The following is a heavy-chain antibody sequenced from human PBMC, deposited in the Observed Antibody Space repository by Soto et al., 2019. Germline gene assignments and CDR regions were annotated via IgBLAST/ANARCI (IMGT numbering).Heavy chain of an antibody. CDR1: GYTFTSYY. V-gene: IGHV1-46*01. D-gene: IGHD5-12*01. Sequence: QVQLVQSGAEVKKPGASVKVSCKASGYTFTSYYMHWVRQAPGQGLEWMGIINPSGGSTSYAQKCQGRVTMTRDTSTSTVYMELSSLRSEDTAVYYCARGGGGYDLDYYGMDVWGQGTTVTVSS. CDR3: ARGGGGYDLDYYGMDV. CDR2: INPSGGST. J-gene: IGHJ6*02.